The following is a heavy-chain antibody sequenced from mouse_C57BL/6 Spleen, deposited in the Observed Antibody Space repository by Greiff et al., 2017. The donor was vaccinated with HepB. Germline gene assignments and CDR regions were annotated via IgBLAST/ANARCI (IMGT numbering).Heavy chain of an antibody. Sequence: QVQLQQSGPELVKPGASVKISCKASGYAFSSSWMNWVKQRPGKGLEWIGRIYPGDGDTNYNGKFKGKATVTADKSSSTAYMQLSSLPSEGAAVYFFSRKDYGNYDAMDYWGQGTSVPVSS. J-gene: IGHJ4*01. CDR2: IYPGDGDT. V-gene: IGHV1-82*01. CDR1: GYAFSSSW. CDR3: SRKDYGNYDAMDY. D-gene: IGHD2-1*01.